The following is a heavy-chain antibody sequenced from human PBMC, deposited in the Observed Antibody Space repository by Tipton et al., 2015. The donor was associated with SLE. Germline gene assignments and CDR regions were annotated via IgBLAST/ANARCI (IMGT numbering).Heavy chain of an antibody. CDR2: IYPSGST. CDR1: GDSINSHY. Sequence: TLSLTCTVSGDSINSHYWSWIRQPAGKGLQWIGRIYPSGSTTYTPSLKSRIAISVDTSTMQFSLRLTSVTAADTAVYYCGGGNYFDYYMDVWGKGTTVTVSS. J-gene: IGHJ6*03. D-gene: IGHD3-22*01. V-gene: IGHV4-4*07. CDR3: GGGNYFDYYMDV.